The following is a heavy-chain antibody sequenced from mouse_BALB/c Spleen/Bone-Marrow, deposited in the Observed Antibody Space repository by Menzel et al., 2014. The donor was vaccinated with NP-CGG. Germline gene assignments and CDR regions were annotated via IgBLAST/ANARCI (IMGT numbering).Heavy chain of an antibody. Sequence: EVNVVESGGGLVQPGDSLRLSCATSGFTFSDFYMEWVRQPPGKRLEWIATSRNRAKYYTTEYSASVKGRFIVSRDTSQSVPYLQMNALRAEGTAIYYCARDVGYGNYFVYWGQGTLVTVSA. CDR3: ARDVGYGNYFVY. J-gene: IGHJ3*01. V-gene: IGHV7-1*02. D-gene: IGHD2-10*02. CDR1: GFTFSDFY. CDR2: SRNRAKYYTT.